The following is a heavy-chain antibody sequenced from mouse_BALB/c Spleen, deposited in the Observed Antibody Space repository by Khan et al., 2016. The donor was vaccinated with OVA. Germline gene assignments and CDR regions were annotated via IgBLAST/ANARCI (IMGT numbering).Heavy chain of an antibody. Sequence: VQLKESGPGLVKPSQSLSLTCTVTGYSITSDYAWNWIRQFPGNKLEWMGYITYSGSTSYNPSLNSRISITRDTSKNQFFLQLNSVTTEDTATYFCARRSVWGAGTTVTVSS. V-gene: IGHV3-2*02. CDR1: GYSITSDYA. CDR2: ITYSGST. CDR3: ARRSV. J-gene: IGHJ1*01.